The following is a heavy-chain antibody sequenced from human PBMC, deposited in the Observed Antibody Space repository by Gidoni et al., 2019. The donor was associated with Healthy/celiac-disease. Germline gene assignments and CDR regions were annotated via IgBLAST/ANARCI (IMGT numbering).Heavy chain of an antibody. D-gene: IGHD3-22*01. CDR2: ISYDGSKK. Sequence: QVQLVESGGGVVQPGRSLRLSCAASGFTFSSYGMHWVRQAPGKGLEWVAVISYDGSKKYYADSVKGRFTISRDNSKNTLYLQMNSLRAEDKAVYYCAKDLDYYDSSGYPNFDYWGQGTLVTVSS. CDR1: GFTFSSYG. V-gene: IGHV3-30*18. CDR3: AKDLDYYDSSGYPNFDY. J-gene: IGHJ4*02.